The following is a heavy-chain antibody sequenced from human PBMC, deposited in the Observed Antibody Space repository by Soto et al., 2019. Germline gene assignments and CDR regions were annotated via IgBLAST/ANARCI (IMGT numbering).Heavy chain of an antibody. D-gene: IGHD2-15*01. Sequence: QITLKESGPTLVKPTQTLTLTCTFSGFSLSTRGVGVGWIRQPPGKALEWLALIYWDDDKRYSPSLKNRLTVXKXTXXNQVVLTMTNMDLVDTATYYCAHRRIGGRPDAFDIWGQGTVVPVSS. V-gene: IGHV2-5*02. CDR3: AHRRIGGRPDAFDI. CDR1: GFSLSTRGVG. CDR2: IYWDDDK. J-gene: IGHJ3*02.